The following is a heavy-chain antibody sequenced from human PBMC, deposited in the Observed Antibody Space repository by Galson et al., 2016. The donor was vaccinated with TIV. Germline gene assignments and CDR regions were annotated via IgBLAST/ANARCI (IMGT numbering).Heavy chain of an antibody. Sequence: SVKVSCKASGGTFSSYSISWVRQAPGRGLEWMGRIVPILGMTNYAQKFQGRVTITADKSTSTAYMDLSSLGSEDTAMYYCSIAPGTYNTAWYVYWGQGTLVTVSS. D-gene: IGHD6-19*01. CDR2: IVPILGMT. CDR3: SIAPGTYNTAWYVY. CDR1: GGTFSSYS. J-gene: IGHJ4*02. V-gene: IGHV1-69*02.